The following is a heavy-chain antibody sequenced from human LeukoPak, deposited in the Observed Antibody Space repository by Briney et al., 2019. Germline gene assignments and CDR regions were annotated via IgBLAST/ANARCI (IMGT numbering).Heavy chain of an antibody. Sequence: GGSLRLSCAASGFTFSNSAMSWVRQAPGKGLEWVSTLSGSGITTYYADSVKGRFTISRDNSKNTLYLQMNSLRAEDTAVYYCAKGIYSSGWSYSDYWGHGTLVTVSS. CDR3: AKGIYSSGWSYSDY. D-gene: IGHD6-19*01. CDR2: LSGSGITT. V-gene: IGHV3-23*01. CDR1: GFTFSNSA. J-gene: IGHJ4*01.